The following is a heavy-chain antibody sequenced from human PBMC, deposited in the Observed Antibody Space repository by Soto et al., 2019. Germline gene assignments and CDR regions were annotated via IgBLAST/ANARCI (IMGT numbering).Heavy chain of an antibody. CDR1: GTSLSGLP. V-gene: IGHV1-24*01. J-gene: IGHJ6*02. CDR3: ARVRTSRYDILTGYYFTYYYYGMDV. Sequence: ASVKVSCKVSGTSLSGLPMHWVRQAPGKGLEWMGSLDYEEGERSFAHRFQGRLTMTRNTSISTAYMELSSLRSEDTAVYYCARVRTSRYDILTGYYFTYYYYGMDVWGQGTTVTVSS. CDR2: LDYEEGER. D-gene: IGHD3-9*01.